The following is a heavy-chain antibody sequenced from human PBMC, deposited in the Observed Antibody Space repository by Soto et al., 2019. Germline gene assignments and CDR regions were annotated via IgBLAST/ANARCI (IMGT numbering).Heavy chain of an antibody. CDR3: ARGYYGWFDP. V-gene: IGHV1-8*02. Sequence: ASVKVSCKASGYTFTSYAMHWVRQATGQRLEWMGWMNPNSGNTKYAQKFQGRVTMTRNTSTSTAYMELSSLRSEDTAVYYCARGYYGWFDPRGKGTLVTGSS. CDR1: GYTFTSYA. J-gene: IGHJ5*02. D-gene: IGHD3-10*01. CDR2: MNPNSGNT.